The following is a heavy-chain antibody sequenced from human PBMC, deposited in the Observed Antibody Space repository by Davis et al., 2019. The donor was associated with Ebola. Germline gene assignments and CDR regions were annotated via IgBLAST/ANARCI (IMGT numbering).Heavy chain of an antibody. CDR1: GGSLSGYY. J-gene: IGHJ5*02. D-gene: IGHD2-2*01. CDR3: VRYCSSTTCNLLDP. Sequence: SQTLSLTCAVYGGSLSGYYWTWIRQPPGTWLEWIGEIDHSGRSTCSSSLKSRVTISVDTSRNQFSLKVTSVTAADTAVYYCVRYCSSTTCNLLDPWGQGSLVIVSS. CDR2: IDHSGRS. V-gene: IGHV4-34*01.